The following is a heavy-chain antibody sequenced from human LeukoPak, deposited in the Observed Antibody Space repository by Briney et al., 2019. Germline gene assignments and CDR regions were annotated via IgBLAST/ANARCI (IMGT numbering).Heavy chain of an antibody. CDR1: GYTFTSYW. V-gene: IGHV5-51*01. Sequence: GESLQISCQGSGYTFTSYWIGWVRQMPGKGLEWMGIIYSGDSDTRYSPSFQGQVTISADTSISTAYLQWSSLKASDTAIYYCARHQYSSSWIDYWGQGTLVTVSS. D-gene: IGHD6-13*01. CDR2: IYSGDSDT. CDR3: ARHQYSSSWIDY. J-gene: IGHJ4*02.